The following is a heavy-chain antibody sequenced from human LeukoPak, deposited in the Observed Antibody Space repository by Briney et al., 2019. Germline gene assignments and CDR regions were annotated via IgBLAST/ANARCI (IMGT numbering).Heavy chain of an antibody. J-gene: IGHJ4*02. CDR3: ARVYDSSGPLAIDY. Sequence: SSETLSLTCTVSGGSISSGGYYWSWIRQPAGKGLEWIGRIYTSGSTNYNPSLKSRVTMSVDTSKNQFSLKLSSVTAADTAVYYCARVYDSSGPLAIDYWGQGTLVTVSS. CDR1: GGSISSGGYY. CDR2: IYTSGST. D-gene: IGHD3-22*01. V-gene: IGHV4-61*02.